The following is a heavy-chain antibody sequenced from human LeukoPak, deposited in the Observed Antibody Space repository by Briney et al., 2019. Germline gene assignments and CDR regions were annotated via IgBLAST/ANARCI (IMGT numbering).Heavy chain of an antibody. V-gene: IGHV3-30*18. CDR2: ISYDGSNK. CDR1: GLTFSSYG. Sequence: GGSLRLSCAASGLTFSSYGMHWVRQAPGKGLEWVAVISYDGSNKYYADSVKGRFTISRDNSKNTLYLQMNSLRAEDTAVYYCAKIPPPFDYWGQGTLVTVSS. CDR3: AKIPPPFDY. J-gene: IGHJ4*02.